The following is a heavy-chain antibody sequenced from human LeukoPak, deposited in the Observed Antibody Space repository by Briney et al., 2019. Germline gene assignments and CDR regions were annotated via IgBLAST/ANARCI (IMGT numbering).Heavy chain of an antibody. CDR2: ISRNRGST. CDR3: VKDLRSDFMGVLSRYLSY. J-gene: IGHJ4*02. CDR1: GFTFSSFA. D-gene: IGHD2/OR15-2a*01. Sequence: GGSLRLSCSASGFTFSSFAMHWVRQAPGKGLEYVAAISRNRGSTYYADSVKGRFTISRDNSKSTLYLQMSSLRAEDTAVYLCVKDLRSDFMGVLSRYLSYWGQGTLVTVSS. V-gene: IGHV3-64D*09.